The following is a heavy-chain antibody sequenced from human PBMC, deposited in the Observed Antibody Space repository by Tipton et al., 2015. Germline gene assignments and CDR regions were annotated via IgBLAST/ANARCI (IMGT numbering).Heavy chain of an antibody. CDR3: ARPTSGAFDI. CDR2: IYYSGST. J-gene: IGHJ3*02. D-gene: IGHD2-2*01. CDR1: GDSISSSDYY. V-gene: IGHV4-39*01. Sequence: TLSLTCTVSGDSISSSDYYGGWIRQPPGKGLEWIGSIYYSGSTYYNPSLKSRITISVDTSKNQFSLKVTSMTAADTAVYYCARPTSGAFDIWGQGTMVTVSS.